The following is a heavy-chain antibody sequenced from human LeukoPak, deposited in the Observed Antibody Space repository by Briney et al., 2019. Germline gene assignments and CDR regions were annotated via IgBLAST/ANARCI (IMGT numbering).Heavy chain of an antibody. V-gene: IGHV1-58*01. CDR1: GFTFTSSA. CDR2: IVVGSGNT. CDR3: ARAGRGEATEYSSSWYDY. D-gene: IGHD6-13*01. Sequence: ASVKVSCKASGFTFTSSAVQWVRQARGQRLEWIGWIVVGSGNTNYAQKFQERVTIIRDMSTSTAYMELSSLRSEDTAVYYCARAGRGEATEYSSSWYDYWGQGTLVTVSS. J-gene: IGHJ4*02.